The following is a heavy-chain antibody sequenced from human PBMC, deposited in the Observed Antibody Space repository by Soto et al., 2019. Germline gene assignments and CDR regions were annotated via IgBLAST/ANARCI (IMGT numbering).Heavy chain of an antibody. V-gene: IGHV3-21*01. CDR2: ISSSSSYI. D-gene: IGHD1-1*01. CDR1: GFTFSSYS. Sequence: GGSLRLSCAASGFTFSSYSMNWVRQAPGKGLEWVSSISSSSSYIYYADSVKGRFTISRDNAKNSLYLQMNSLRAEDTAVYYCARGVAGTTVAFDIWGQGTMVTV. J-gene: IGHJ3*02. CDR3: ARGVAGTTVAFDI.